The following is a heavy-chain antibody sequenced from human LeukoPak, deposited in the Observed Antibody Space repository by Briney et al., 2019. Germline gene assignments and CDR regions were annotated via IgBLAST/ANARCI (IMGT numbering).Heavy chain of an antibody. CDR2: ISSSSSYI. CDR3: ASPRIAAAGTDDY. Sequence: PGGSLRLSCAASGFTFSTYWMSWVRQGPGKGLEWVSSISSSSSYIYYADSVKGRFTISRDNAKNSLYLQMNSLRAEDTAVYYCASPRIAAAGTDDYWGQGTLVTVSS. CDR1: GFTFSTYW. J-gene: IGHJ4*02. D-gene: IGHD6-13*01. V-gene: IGHV3-21*01.